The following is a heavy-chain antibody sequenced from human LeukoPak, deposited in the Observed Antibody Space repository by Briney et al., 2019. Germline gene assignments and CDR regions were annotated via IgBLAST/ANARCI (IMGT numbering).Heavy chain of an antibody. CDR3: ARGATYYDILTGYYDY. J-gene: IGHJ4*02. Sequence: PSETLSLTCTVSGGSISSYYWSWIRQPPGKGLEWIGYIYYSGSTNYNPSLKSRVTMSIDTSKNQFSLKLSSVTAADTAVYYCARGATYYDILTGYYDYWGQGTLVTVSS. CDR1: GGSISSYY. D-gene: IGHD3-9*01. V-gene: IGHV4-59*01. CDR2: IYYSGST.